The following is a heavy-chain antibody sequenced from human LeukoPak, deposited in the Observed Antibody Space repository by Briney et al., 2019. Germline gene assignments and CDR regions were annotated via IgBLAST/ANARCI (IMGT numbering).Heavy chain of an antibody. J-gene: IGHJ4*02. CDR3: AKYYYGSGSYNFDY. D-gene: IGHD3-10*01. V-gene: IGHV4-38-2*02. CDR2: IYYSGST. Sequence: PSETLSLTCTVSGYSISSGYYWGWIRQPPGKGLEWIGSIYYSGSTYYNPSLKSRVTISVDTSKNQFSLKLSSVTAADTAVYYCAKYYYGSGSYNFDYWGQGTLVTVSS. CDR1: GYSISSGYY.